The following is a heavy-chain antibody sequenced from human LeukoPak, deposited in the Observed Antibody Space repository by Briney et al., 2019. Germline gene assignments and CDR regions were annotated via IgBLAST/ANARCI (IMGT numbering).Heavy chain of an antibody. CDR1: GFTFSSYS. J-gene: IGHJ4*02. CDR2: ISISASHI. D-gene: IGHD3-22*01. V-gene: IGHV3-21*01. Sequence: PGGSLRLSCAASGFTFSSYSMNWVRQAPGTGLEWVSSISISASHIYYADSVKGRFTISRDNAKNSLYLQMNSLRAEDTAVYYCARDIYYYDSSGYYFPGGSDYWGQGTLVTVSS. CDR3: ARDIYYYDSSGYYFPGGSDY.